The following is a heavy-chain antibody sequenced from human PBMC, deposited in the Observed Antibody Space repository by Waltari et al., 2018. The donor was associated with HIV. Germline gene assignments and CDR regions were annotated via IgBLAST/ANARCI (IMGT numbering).Heavy chain of an antibody. Sequence: QVQLVQSGAEVKKPGASVKVSCKASGYTFTSYGISWVRQAPGQGLEWMGWSSAYNGNTNYAQKLQGRVTMTTDTATSTAYMELRSLRSDDTAVYYCARIYRYYYDSSGYYYSSHYYFDYWGQGTLVTVSS. CDR3: ARIYRYYYDSSGYYYSSHYYFDY. V-gene: IGHV1-18*01. CDR2: SSAYNGNT. CDR1: GYTFTSYG. J-gene: IGHJ4*02. D-gene: IGHD3-22*01.